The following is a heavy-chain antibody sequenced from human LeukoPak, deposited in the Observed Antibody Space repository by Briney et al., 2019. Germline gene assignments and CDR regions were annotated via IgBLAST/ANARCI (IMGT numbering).Heavy chain of an antibody. CDR1: GGSFSGYY. D-gene: IGHD3-9*01. CDR2: INHSGST. CDR3: ARLDFRQHYDILTGYSAAY. J-gene: IGHJ4*02. V-gene: IGHV4-34*01. Sequence: PSETLSLTCAVYGGSFSGYYWSWIRQPPGKGLEWIGEINHSGSTNYNPSLKSRVTISVDTSKNQFSLKLSSVTAADTAVYYCARLDFRQHYDILTGYSAAYWGQGTLVTVSS.